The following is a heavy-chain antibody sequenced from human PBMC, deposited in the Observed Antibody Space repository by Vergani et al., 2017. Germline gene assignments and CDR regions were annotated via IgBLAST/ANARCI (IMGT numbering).Heavy chain of an antibody. CDR3: ARAIKGSSGPHYFDY. CDR2: IYYSGST. V-gene: IGHV4-30-4*08. D-gene: IGHD6-19*01. Sequence: QVQLQESCPGLVKPSQTLSLTCTVSGGSISSGDYYWSWIRQPPGKGLEWIGYIYYSGSTYYNPSLKSRVTISVDTSKNQFSLKLSSVTAADTAVYYCARAIKGSSGPHYFDYWGQGTLVTVSS. CDR1: GGSISSGDYY. J-gene: IGHJ4*02.